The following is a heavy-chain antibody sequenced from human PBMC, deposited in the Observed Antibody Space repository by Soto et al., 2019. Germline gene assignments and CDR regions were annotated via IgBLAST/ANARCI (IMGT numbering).Heavy chain of an antibody. Sequence: GGSLRLSCAASGFTFSSYGMHWVRQAPGKGLEWVAVISYDGSNKYYADSVKGRFTISRDNSKNTLYLQMNSLRAEDTAVYYCAKDQRGYYDFWSGYYYYYGMDVWGQGTTVTVSS. V-gene: IGHV3-30*18. J-gene: IGHJ6*02. CDR2: ISYDGSNK. CDR1: GFTFSSYG. D-gene: IGHD3-3*01. CDR3: AKDQRGYYDFWSGYYYYYGMDV.